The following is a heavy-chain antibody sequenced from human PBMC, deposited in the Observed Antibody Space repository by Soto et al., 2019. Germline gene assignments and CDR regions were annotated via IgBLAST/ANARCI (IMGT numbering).Heavy chain of an antibody. J-gene: IGHJ4*02. CDR2: IWYDGSNK. V-gene: IGHV3-33*01. Sequence: QVQLVESGGGVVQPGRSLRLSCAASGFTFSSYGMHWVRQAPGKGLEWVAVIWYDGSNKYYADSVKGRFTISRDNSKNTLYLQMNSLRAEDTAVYYCARPREWEYYFDYWGQGTLVTVSS. CDR1: GFTFSSYG. CDR3: ARPREWEYYFDY. D-gene: IGHD1-26*01.